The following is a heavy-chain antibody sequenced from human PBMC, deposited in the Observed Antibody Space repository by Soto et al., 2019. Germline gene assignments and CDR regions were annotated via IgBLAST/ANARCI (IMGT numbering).Heavy chain of an antibody. CDR2: IYHSGST. J-gene: IGHJ6*02. Sequence: SETLSLTCAVSGGSISSSNWWSWVRQPPGKGLEWIGEIYHSGSTNYNPSLKSRVTISVDKSKNQFSLKLSSVTAADTAVYYCATGYSSSWYGSYYYYYGMDVWGQGTTVTVSS. V-gene: IGHV4-4*02. D-gene: IGHD6-13*01. CDR1: GGSISSSNW. CDR3: ATGYSSSWYGSYYYYYGMDV.